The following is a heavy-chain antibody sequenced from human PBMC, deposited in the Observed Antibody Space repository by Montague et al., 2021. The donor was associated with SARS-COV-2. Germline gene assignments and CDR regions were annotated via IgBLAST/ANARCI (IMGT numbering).Heavy chain of an antibody. Sequence: SETLSLTCAVYGVSFSDNYWSWIRKPPGKGLEWIGEINHRGTSNYNPSLKSRVSISVDTSKNQFSLYLGSVTAADTAVYYCARGRQHFNMIVVVMTGGEYYFDYWGQGTLVTVSS. D-gene: IGHD3-22*01. CDR3: ARGRQHFNMIVVVMTGGEYYFDY. CDR2: INHRGTS. CDR1: GVSFSDNY. J-gene: IGHJ4*02. V-gene: IGHV4-34*01.